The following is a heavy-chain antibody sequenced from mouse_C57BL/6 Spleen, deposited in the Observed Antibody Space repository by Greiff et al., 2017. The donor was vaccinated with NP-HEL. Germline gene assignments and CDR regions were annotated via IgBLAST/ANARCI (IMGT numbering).Heavy chain of an antibody. V-gene: IGHV1-52*01. CDR1: GYTFTSYW. CDR2: IDPSVSET. Sequence: QVQLQQPGAELVRPGSSVKLSCKASGYTFTSYWMHWVKQRPIQGLEWIGNIDPSVSETHYNQKFKDKATLTVDKSSSTAYMQLSILTSEDSAVYYCARDHYGSSDYWGQGTTLTVSS. CDR3: ARDHYGSSDY. J-gene: IGHJ2*01. D-gene: IGHD1-1*01.